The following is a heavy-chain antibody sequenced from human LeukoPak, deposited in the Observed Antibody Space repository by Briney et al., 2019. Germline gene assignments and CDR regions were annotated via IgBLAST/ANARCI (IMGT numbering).Heavy chain of an antibody. Sequence: SGPTLLNPPPPLTLTFTFSGFSLSTSGVGVGWIRQPPGKALEWPTLIYWNDDERYSPSLTTRLTITKDTSENQVFLTVTNTDPVDTATDYCSHVRVRVFDYTFYFDSWGQGTPVTVS. J-gene: IGHJ4*02. CDR1: GFSLSTSGVG. CDR3: SHVRVRVFDYTFYFDS. CDR2: IYWNDDE. V-gene: IGHV2-5*01. D-gene: IGHD3-3*01.